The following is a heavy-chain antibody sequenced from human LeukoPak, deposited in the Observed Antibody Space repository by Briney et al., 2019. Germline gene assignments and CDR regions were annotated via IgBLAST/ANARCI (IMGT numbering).Heavy chain of an antibody. D-gene: IGHD3-10*01. J-gene: IGHJ5*02. V-gene: IGHV1-69*01. Sequence: SVKVSCKASGGTFSSYAISWVRQAPGQGLEWMGGIIPIFGTANYAQKFQGRVTITADESTSTAYMELSSLRSEDTAVYYCARGFYYGSGRYNWFDPWGQETLVTVSS. CDR1: GGTFSSYA. CDR3: ARGFYYGSGRYNWFDP. CDR2: IIPIFGTA.